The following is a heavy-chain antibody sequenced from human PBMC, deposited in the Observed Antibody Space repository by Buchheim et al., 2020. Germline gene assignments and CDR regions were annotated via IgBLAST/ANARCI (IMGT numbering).Heavy chain of an antibody. CDR2: ISYDGSNK. J-gene: IGHJ4*02. Sequence: QVQLVESGGGVVQPGRSLRLSCAASGFTFSSYGMHWVRQAPGKGLEWVAVISYDGSNKYYADSVKGRFTISRDNSKNTLYLQMNSLRAEDTAVYYCAKDYYDYVWGSYRSPNGKKDYWGQGTL. CDR3: AKDYYDYVWGSYRSPNGKKDY. CDR1: GFTFSSYG. D-gene: IGHD3-16*02. V-gene: IGHV3-30*18.